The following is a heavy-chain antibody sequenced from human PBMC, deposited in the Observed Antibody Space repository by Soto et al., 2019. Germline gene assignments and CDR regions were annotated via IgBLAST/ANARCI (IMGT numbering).Heavy chain of an antibody. CDR2: TYYRSKWYN. J-gene: IGHJ4*01. V-gene: IGHV6-1*01. Sequence: PSQTLSLTCAISGDSVSSNSAAWNWIRQSPSRGLEWLGRTYYRSKWYNDYAVSVKSRITINPDTSKNQFSLQLNSVTPEDTAVYYCARAAYQTPGLFCTTSCYLLYYFDYPGQGTPDPVSS. CDR1: GDSVSSNSAA. D-gene: IGHD2-2*01. CDR3: ARAAYQTPGLFCTTSCYLLYYFDY.